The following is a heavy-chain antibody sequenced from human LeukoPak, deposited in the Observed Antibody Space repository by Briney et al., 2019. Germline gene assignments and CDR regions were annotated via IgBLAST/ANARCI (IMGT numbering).Heavy chain of an antibody. CDR1: GVTFSGSA. J-gene: IGHJ3*02. V-gene: IGHV3-73*01. CDR2: IRSKANSYAT. D-gene: IGHD4-17*01. CDR3: TRHDYGDYYYAFDI. Sequence: GGSLRLSCAASGVTFSGSAMHWVRQASGKGLEWVGRIRSKANSYATAYAASVKGRFTISRDDSKNTAYLQMNSPKTEDTAVYYCTRHDYGDYYYAFDIWGQGTMVTVSS.